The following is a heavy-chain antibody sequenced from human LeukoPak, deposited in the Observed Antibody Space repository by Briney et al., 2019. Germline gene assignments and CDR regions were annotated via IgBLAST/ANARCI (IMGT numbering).Heavy chain of an antibody. CDR3: AKGRSIGAAFGAFDY. D-gene: IGHD6-13*01. Sequence: GGSLRLSCAASGFTFSSYAMSWVRQAPGKGLEWASVISGRGGSTYYADSVKGRFTISRDKSNNTLYLQMNSLRAEDTAVYYCAKGRSIGAAFGAFDYWGQGTLVTVSS. V-gene: IGHV3-23*01. CDR2: ISGRGGST. J-gene: IGHJ4*01. CDR1: GFTFSSYA.